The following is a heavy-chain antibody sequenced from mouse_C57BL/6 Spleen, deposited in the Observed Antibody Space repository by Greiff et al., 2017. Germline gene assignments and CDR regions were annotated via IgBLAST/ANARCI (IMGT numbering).Heavy chain of an antibody. Sequence: VQLQQSGAELVRPGASVTLSCKASGYTFNDYEMHWVKQTPVHGLEWIGAIDPETGGTAYNQKFKGKAILTADTSSSTAYMELRSLTSEDSAVYYCTRDYYGSSYAMDYWGQGTSVTVSS. CDR1: GYTFNDYE. CDR2: IDPETGGT. CDR3: TRDYYGSSYAMDY. V-gene: IGHV1-15*01. D-gene: IGHD1-1*01. J-gene: IGHJ4*01.